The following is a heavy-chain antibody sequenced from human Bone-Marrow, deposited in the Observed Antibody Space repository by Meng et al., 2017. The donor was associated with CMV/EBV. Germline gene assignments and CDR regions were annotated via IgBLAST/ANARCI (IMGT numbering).Heavy chain of an antibody. CDR2: IYYSGST. V-gene: IGHV4-59*01. CDR3: ARVPKYSGSYSHYYYYGMDV. CDR1: GGSFSGYY. Sequence: SETLSLTCAVYGGSFSGYYWSWIRQPPGKGLEWIGYIYYSGSTNYNPSLKSRVTISVDTSKNQFSLKLSSVTAADTAVYYCARVPKYSGSYSHYYYYGMDVWGQGTTVTVSS. D-gene: IGHD1-26*01. J-gene: IGHJ6*02.